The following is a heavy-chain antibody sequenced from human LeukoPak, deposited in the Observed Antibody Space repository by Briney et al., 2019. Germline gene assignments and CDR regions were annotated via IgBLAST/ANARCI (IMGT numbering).Heavy chain of an antibody. D-gene: IGHD6-13*01. V-gene: IGHV3-33*06. J-gene: IGHJ4*02. CDR1: GSPFTSYG. CDR3: AKGDIIAAAGIGGY. CDR2: IRDGGNNK. Sequence: GPLPLSCAASGSPFTSYGMHGVREAPGKGLGWVVVIRDGGNNKYYADSVNGRLTISRNNSKNTLYLQMNGLRADDKAVYYCAKGDIIAAAGIGGYWGQGTLVTVSS.